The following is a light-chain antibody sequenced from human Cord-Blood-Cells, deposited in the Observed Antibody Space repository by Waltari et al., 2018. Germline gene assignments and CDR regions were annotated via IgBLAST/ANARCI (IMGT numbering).Light chain of an antibody. Sequence: DIQTTQSPSSLSPAVGDRVTITCRASESISSYLNWYQQKPGKAHKLLIYAASSLHSGVPSRFSGSGSGTDFTLTISSLQPEDFATYYCQQSYSTPWTFGQGTKVEIK. CDR2: AAS. CDR1: ESISSY. V-gene: IGKV1-39*01. J-gene: IGKJ1*01. CDR3: QQSYSTPWT.